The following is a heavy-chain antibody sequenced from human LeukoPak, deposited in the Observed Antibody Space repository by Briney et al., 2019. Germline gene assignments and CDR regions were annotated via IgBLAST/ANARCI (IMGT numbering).Heavy chain of an antibody. J-gene: IGHJ4*02. CDR2: ISSSGNTI. V-gene: IGHV3-48*03. CDR3: ARGMRMVRGVTFDY. CDR1: GFTFSSYE. D-gene: IGHD3-10*01. Sequence: GGSLRLSCAASGFTFSSYEFNWVRQAPGKGLEWLSYISSSGNTIYYADSVKGRFTISRDNTKNSLYLQMNSLRAEDTAVYYCARGMRMVRGVTFDYWGQGTLVTVSS.